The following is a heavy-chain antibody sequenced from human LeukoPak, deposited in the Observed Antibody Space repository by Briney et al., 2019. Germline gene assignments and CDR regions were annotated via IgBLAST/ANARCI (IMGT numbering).Heavy chain of an antibody. CDR2: ISYDGSNK. Sequence: RSLRLSCAASGFTFSSYGMHWVRQAPGKGLEGVAVISYDGSNKYYADSVKGRFTISRDNSKNTLYLQMNSLRAEDTAVYYCAKDHKGYCSGGSCYNWFDPWGQGTLVTVSS. CDR3: AKDHKGYCSGGSCYNWFDP. D-gene: IGHD2-15*01. J-gene: IGHJ5*02. CDR1: GFTFSSYG. V-gene: IGHV3-30*18.